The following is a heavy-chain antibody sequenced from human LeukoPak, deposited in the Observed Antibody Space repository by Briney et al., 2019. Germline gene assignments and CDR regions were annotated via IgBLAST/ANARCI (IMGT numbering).Heavy chain of an antibody. CDR1: GFTFSSYA. V-gene: IGHV3-23*01. CDR2: ISGSGGST. Sequence: GGSLRLSCAASGFTFSSYAMSWVRQAPGKGLEWVSAISGSGGSTYYADSVKGRFTISRDNSKNTLYLQMNSLRAEDTAVYYCARDSRGIFYCSGGSCNNWFDPWGQGTLVTVSS. CDR3: ARDSRGIFYCSGGSCNNWFDP. J-gene: IGHJ5*02. D-gene: IGHD2-15*01.